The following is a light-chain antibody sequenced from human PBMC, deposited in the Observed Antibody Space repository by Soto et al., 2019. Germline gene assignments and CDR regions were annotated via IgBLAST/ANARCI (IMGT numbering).Light chain of an antibody. J-gene: IGLJ1*01. V-gene: IGLV4-69*01. Sequence: QPVLTQSPSASASLGASVKLTCTLSSGHSSYAIAWHQQQPEKGPRYLMKLNSDGSHSKGDGIPDRFSGSSSGAERYLTISSLQSEDEADYYCQTWGTGIHYVLGTG. CDR2: LNSDGSH. CDR1: SGHSSYA. CDR3: QTWGTGIHYV.